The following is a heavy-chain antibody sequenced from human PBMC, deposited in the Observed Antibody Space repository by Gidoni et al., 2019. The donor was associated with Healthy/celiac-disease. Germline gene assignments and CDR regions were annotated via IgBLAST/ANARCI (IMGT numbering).Heavy chain of an antibody. CDR1: GGSLSRSSYY. Sequence: QLQLQESGPGLVKPSETLSLTCTVAGGSLSRSSYYWGWIRQPPGKGLEWIGSIYYSGSTYYNPSLKSRVTISVDTSKNQFSLKLSSVTAADTAVYYCARQSGVGGSYYWYYYYYGMDVWGQGTTVTVSS. J-gene: IGHJ6*02. V-gene: IGHV4-39*01. CDR2: IYYSGST. CDR3: ARQSGVGGSYYWYYYYYGMDV. D-gene: IGHD1-26*01.